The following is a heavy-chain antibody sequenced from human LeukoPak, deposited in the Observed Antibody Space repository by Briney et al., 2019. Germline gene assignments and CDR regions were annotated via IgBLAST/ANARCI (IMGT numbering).Heavy chain of an antibody. Sequence: GASVKVSCKASGYTFTSYGISWVRQAPGQGLEWMGWISAYNGNTNYAQKLQGRATMTTDTSTSTAYMELRNLRSDDTAVYYCARRELLGGNWFDPWGQGTLVTVSS. CDR2: ISAYNGNT. V-gene: IGHV1-18*01. CDR1: GYTFTSYG. CDR3: ARRELLGGNWFDP. J-gene: IGHJ5*02. D-gene: IGHD1-7*01.